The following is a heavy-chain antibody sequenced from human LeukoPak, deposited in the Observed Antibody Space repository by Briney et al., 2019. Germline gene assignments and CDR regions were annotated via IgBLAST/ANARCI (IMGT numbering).Heavy chain of an antibody. CDR2: IIPIFGST. V-gene: IGHV1-69*05. J-gene: IGHJ6*03. Sequence: SVKVSCNASGDIFNSDSVSWVRQAPGQGLEWMGGIIPIFGSTNYAQKFQGRVTITTDQSTRTAYMELNSLSSDDTAVYYCARVGRSRGSLPNSYYYMDVWGKGTTVTVSS. CDR3: ARVGRSRGSLPNSYYYMDV. CDR1: GDIFNSDS. D-gene: IGHD1-26*01.